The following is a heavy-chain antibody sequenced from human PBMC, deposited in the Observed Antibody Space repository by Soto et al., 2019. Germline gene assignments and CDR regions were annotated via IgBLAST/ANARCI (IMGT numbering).Heavy chain of an antibody. CDR1: GGSITTGGYY. CDR3: ARERQLGPSSGRLDF. D-gene: IGHD6-6*01. CDR2: IYYTGSS. Sequence: KPSETLSLTCTVSGGSITTGGYYWSWIRQLPGKGLEWIGYIYYTGSSYYNPSLKSRLTLSLDTSNNQFSLQLRSVTAADTAVYYCARERQLGPSSGRLDFWGLGTLVTVSS. J-gene: IGHJ4*02. V-gene: IGHV4-31*03.